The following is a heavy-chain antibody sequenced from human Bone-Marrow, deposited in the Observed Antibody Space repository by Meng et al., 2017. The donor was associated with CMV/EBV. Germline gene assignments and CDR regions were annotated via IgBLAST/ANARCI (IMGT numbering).Heavy chain of an antibody. CDR1: GFTVSSNY. Sequence: GGSLRLSCAASGFTVSSNYMSWVRQAPGKGLEWVSVIYSGGSTNYADSVKGRFTISRDNSKNTLYLQMNSLRAEDTTVYYCAKERWGGWYPDYWGQGPLVTVSS. CDR2: IYSGGST. D-gene: IGHD6-19*01. J-gene: IGHJ4*02. CDR3: AKERWGGWYPDY. V-gene: IGHV3-66*01.